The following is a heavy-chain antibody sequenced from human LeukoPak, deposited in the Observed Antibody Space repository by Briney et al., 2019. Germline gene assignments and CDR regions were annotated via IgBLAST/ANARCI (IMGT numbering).Heavy chain of an antibody. CDR3: ARDFGEMATTQDLNY. Sequence: PGGSLGLSCAASGFTFSSYAVHWVRQAPGKGLEWVAVISYDGSNKYYADSVKGRFTISRDNSKNTLYLQMNSLRAEDTAVYYCARDFGEMATTQDLNYWGQGTLVTVSS. J-gene: IGHJ4*02. V-gene: IGHV3-30*04. CDR1: GFTFSSYA. CDR2: ISYDGSNK. D-gene: IGHD5-24*01.